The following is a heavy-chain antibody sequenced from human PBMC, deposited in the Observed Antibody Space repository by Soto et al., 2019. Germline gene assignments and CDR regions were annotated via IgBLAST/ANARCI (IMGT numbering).Heavy chain of an antibody. CDR1: GGTISSYA. Sequence: QVQLVQSGAEVKKPGSSVKVSCKASGGTISSYAISWVRQAPGQGLEWMGGIIPIFGTANYAQKFQGRVTITADEATNTAYMELSSLRSEDTAVYYCARAMASDYYYGMDVWGQGTTVTVSS. CDR3: ARAMASDYYYGMDV. V-gene: IGHV1-69*01. CDR2: IIPIFGTA. J-gene: IGHJ6*02.